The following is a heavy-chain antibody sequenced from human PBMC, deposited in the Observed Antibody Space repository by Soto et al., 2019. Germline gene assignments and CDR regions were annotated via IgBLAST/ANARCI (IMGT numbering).Heavy chain of an antibody. D-gene: IGHD4-17*01. CDR2: IYYSGST. V-gene: IGHV4-30-4*01. CDR3: ARTTTGTSAIDY. Sequence: PSETLSLTCTVSGGSISSGDYYWSWIRQPPGKGLEWIGYIYYSGSTYYNPSLKSRVTISVDTSKTQFSLKLSSVTAADTAVYYCARTTTGTSAIDYWGQGTLVTVSS. CDR1: GGSISSGDYY. J-gene: IGHJ4*02.